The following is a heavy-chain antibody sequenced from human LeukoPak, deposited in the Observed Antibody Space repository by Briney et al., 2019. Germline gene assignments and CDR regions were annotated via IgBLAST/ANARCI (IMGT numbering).Heavy chain of an antibody. V-gene: IGHV3-23*01. CDR3: AKDRATDYGVYVYDY. CDR1: GFTFSSYA. CDR2: ISGSGGST. Sequence: PGGSLRLSCAASGFTFSSYAMSWVRQAPGKGLQWVSGISGSGGSTDYADSVKGRFTISRDNSKNTLYLQMNSLRAEDTAVYYCAKDRATDYGVYVYDYWGQGTLVTVSS. J-gene: IGHJ4*02. D-gene: IGHD4-17*01.